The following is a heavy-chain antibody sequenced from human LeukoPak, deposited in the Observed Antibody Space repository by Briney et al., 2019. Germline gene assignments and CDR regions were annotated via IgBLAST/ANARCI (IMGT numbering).Heavy chain of an antibody. CDR1: GFTFSSYW. V-gene: IGHV3-74*01. CDR3: ARGVTTGGQLGAP. D-gene: IGHD1-1*01. CDR2: INTDGSFT. Sequence: GGSLRLSCAASGFTFSSYWMHWVRQTPGKGLVWVSRINTDGSFTTYADSVKGRFTISRDNAKNTLYLQMNSLRAEDTAVYYCARGVTTGGQLGAPWGQGTLVTVSS. J-gene: IGHJ5*02.